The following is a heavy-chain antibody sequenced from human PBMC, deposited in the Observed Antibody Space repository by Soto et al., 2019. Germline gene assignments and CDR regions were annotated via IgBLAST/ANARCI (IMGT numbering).Heavy chain of an antibody. CDR1: GASIGSTNYY. CDR3: ARPLVGGWFDP. V-gene: IGHV4-39*01. J-gene: IGHJ5*02. D-gene: IGHD3-10*01. CDR2: LHYSGNT. Sequence: QLQLRESGPGLVKPSETLSLTCTVSGASIGSTNYYWGWIRQPPGKGLEWIGRLHYSGNTYYHPSLKTRVTISVDSSKNQFSLNLTSVTADDTAVYYCARPLVGGWFDPWGQGTLVTVSS.